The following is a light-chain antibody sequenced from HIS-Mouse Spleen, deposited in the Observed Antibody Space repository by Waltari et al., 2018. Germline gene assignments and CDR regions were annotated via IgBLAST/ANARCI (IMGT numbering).Light chain of an antibody. CDR2: EGS. J-gene: IGLJ3*02. CDR1: DTYVGSYSL. V-gene: IGLV2-23*01. CDR3: CSYAGSSPLTV. Sequence: QSALPQPAPVSGPPGQWTTISSTVTDTYVGSYSLCPWYQQHPAKAPKLMIYEGSKRPSGVSNRFSGSKSGNTASLTISGLQAEDEADYYCCSYAGSSPLTVFGGGTKLTVL.